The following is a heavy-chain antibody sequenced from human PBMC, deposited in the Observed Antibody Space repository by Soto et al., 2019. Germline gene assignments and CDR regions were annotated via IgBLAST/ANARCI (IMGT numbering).Heavy chain of an antibody. Sequence: ASVKVSCKASGYTFTSYGISWVRQAPGQGLEWMGWISAYNGNTNYAQKLQGRVTMTTDTSTGTAYMELRSLRSDDTAVYYCARGLSWVLRFLEWPKVEAAFDIWGQGTMVTVSS. D-gene: IGHD3-3*01. CDR1: GYTFTSYG. V-gene: IGHV1-18*01. CDR3: ARGLSWVLRFLEWPKVEAAFDI. CDR2: ISAYNGNT. J-gene: IGHJ3*02.